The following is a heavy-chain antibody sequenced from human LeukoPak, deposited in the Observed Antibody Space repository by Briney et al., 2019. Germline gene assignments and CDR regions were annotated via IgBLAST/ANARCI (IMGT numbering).Heavy chain of an antibody. CDR2: IYTSGST. CDR3: ARDSYDSSGYYFYY. Sequence: PSETLSLTCTVSGGSISSGSYYWSWIRQPAGKGLEWIGRIYTSGSTNYNPSLKSRVTISVDTSKNQFSLKLSSVTAADTAVYYCARDSYDSSGYYFYYWGQGTLVTASS. V-gene: IGHV4-61*02. J-gene: IGHJ4*02. D-gene: IGHD3-22*01. CDR1: GGSISSGSYY.